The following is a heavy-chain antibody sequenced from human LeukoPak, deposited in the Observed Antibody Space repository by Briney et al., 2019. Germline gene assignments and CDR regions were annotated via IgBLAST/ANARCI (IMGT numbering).Heavy chain of an antibody. CDR3: ARTGGYRAFDP. Sequence: SETLFLTCDGPGGSFNSYYWSWIRQPPGKGLESIGYIYYSGSTNYNPSLKSRVTISLDTSKNQFSLKLSSVTAADTAVYYCARTGGYRAFDPWGQGTLVTVSS. CDR2: IYYSGST. CDR1: GGSFNSYY. V-gene: IGHV4-59*01. J-gene: IGHJ5*02. D-gene: IGHD2-8*02.